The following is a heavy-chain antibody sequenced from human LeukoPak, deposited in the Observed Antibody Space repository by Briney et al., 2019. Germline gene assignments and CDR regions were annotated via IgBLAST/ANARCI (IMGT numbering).Heavy chain of an antibody. J-gene: IGHJ4*02. D-gene: IGHD3-10*01. CDR1: GFTFSSYV. Sequence: GGSLRLSCAASGFTFSSYVMSWVRQAPGKGLEWVSAISGSGGSTYYADSVKGRFTISRDNSKNTLYLQMNSLRAEDTAVYYCAKELGFTMVRGVTRWGQGTLVTVSS. CDR2: ISGSGGST. V-gene: IGHV3-23*01. CDR3: AKELGFTMVRGVTR.